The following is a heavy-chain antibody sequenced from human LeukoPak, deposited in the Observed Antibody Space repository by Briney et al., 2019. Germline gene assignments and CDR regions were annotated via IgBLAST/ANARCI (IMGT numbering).Heavy chain of an antibody. CDR2: IYPGDSDT. CDR3: ARRHYYDSGSYNSHFDY. D-gene: IGHD3-10*01. CDR1: GYTFSSYW. Sequence: GESLKISCKGSGYTFSSYWIAWVRQMPGKGLELMGIIYPGDSDTRYNASFQGQVTIPADKSISTAYLQWSSLKASDTAIYYCARRHYYDSGSYNSHFDYWGQGALVTVSS. J-gene: IGHJ4*02. V-gene: IGHV5-51*01.